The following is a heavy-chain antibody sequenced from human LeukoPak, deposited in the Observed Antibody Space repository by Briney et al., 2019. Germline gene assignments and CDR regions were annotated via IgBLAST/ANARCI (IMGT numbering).Heavy chain of an antibody. J-gene: IGHJ3*02. CDR3: ARGAVSSWYQTSAFDI. Sequence: PSETLSLTCTVSGGSISSSSYYWGWIRQPPGKGLEWIGSIYYSGSTYYNPSLKSRVTISVDTSKNQFSLKLSSVTAADTAVYYCARGAVSSWYQTSAFDIWGQGTMVTVSS. CDR1: GGSISSSSYY. CDR2: IYYSGST. D-gene: IGHD6-13*01. V-gene: IGHV4-39*07.